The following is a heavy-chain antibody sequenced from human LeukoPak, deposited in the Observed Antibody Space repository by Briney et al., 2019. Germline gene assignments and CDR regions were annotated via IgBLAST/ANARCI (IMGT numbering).Heavy chain of an antibody. D-gene: IGHD3-10*01. J-gene: IGHJ5*02. Sequence: SSETLSLTCAVSGGSISSGGYSWSWIRQPPGKGLEWIGYLYHSGSTYYNPSLKSRVTISVDRSKNQFSLKLSSVTAADTAVYYCARALVLWFGELSWFDPWGQGTLVTVSS. V-gene: IGHV4-30-2*01. CDR2: LYHSGST. CDR3: ARALVLWFGELSWFDP. CDR1: GGSISSGGYS.